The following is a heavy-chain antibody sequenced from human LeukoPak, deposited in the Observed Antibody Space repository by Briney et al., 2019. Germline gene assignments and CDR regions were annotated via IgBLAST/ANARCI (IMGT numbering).Heavy chain of an antibody. D-gene: IGHD3-16*01. Sequence: GGSLRPSCAASGFTFSSYWMSWVRQAPGKGLEWVANIKQDGSESYYVDSVKGRFTFSRDNAKNSLYLKINSLRAEDTAVYYCARLGEKADFDYWGQGTLVTVSS. V-gene: IGHV3-7*01. CDR1: GFTFSSYW. CDR3: ARLGEKADFDY. CDR2: IKQDGSES. J-gene: IGHJ4*02.